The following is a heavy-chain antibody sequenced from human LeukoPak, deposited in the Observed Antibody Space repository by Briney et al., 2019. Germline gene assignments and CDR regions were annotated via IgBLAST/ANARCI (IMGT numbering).Heavy chain of an antibody. J-gene: IGHJ6*02. D-gene: IGHD3-10*01. CDR3: ASTGGYGSGTYDYYYFGMDV. V-gene: IGHV3-48*03. CDR1: GFTFSSYE. Sequence: PGGSLRLSCAASGFTFSSYEMNWARQAPGKGLEWVAYITSSGRIIYYADSVKGRFTISRDNAKNSLYLQMNSLRAEDTAVYYCASTGGYGSGTYDYYYFGMDVWGQGTTVTVSS. CDR2: ITSSGRII.